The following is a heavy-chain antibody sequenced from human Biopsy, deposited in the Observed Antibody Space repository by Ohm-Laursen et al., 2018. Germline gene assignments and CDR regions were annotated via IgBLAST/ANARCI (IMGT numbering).Heavy chain of an antibody. Sequence: SSVKVSCKASGGPFSSYAVTWVRQAPGQGLEWMGGIIGMFGTADYAQRFQGRVTITADESTSSAYMELSSLRSDDTAVYYCARDALGGGSYRFFYWGQGSLVTVSS. CDR3: ARDALGGGSYRFFY. CDR1: GGPFSSYA. J-gene: IGHJ4*02. V-gene: IGHV1-69*01. CDR2: IIGMFGTA. D-gene: IGHD1-26*01.